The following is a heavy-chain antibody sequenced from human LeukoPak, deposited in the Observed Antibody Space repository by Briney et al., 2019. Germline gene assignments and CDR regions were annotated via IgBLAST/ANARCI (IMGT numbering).Heavy chain of an antibody. CDR2: IIPIFGTA. CDR3: ARGKVVETAMAPYYYYNMDV. V-gene: IGHV1-69*13. D-gene: IGHD5-18*01. Sequence: GASVKVSCKASGGTFSSYAISWVRQAPGQGLERMGGIIPIFGTANYAQKFQGRLTITADESTSTAYMELRSLRSEDTAVYYCARGKVVETAMAPYYYYNMDVWGKGTTVTVSS. J-gene: IGHJ6*03. CDR1: GGTFSSYA.